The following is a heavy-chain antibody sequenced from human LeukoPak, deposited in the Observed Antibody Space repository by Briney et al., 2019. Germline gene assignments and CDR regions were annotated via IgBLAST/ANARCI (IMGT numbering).Heavy chain of an antibody. CDR2: ITGSGGNR. J-gene: IGHJ4*02. V-gene: IGHV3-23*01. D-gene: IGHD5-24*01. CDR1: GFTFSSHG. Sequence: TGETLRLSCAASGFTFSSHGMNWVRQAPGKGLEWVSGITGSGGNRYYADSVKGRFTISRDNSKNTLYLQMNSLRAEDTAVYYCAKARDGYNYFDYWGQGTLVTVSS. CDR3: AKARDGYNYFDY.